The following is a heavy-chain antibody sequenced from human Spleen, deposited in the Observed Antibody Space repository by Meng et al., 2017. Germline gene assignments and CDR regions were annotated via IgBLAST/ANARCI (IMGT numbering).Heavy chain of an antibody. D-gene: IGHD3-10*01. CDR2: RNQPGNT. CDR3: ASVPPRGLGWFDP. V-gene: IGHV4-34*01. Sequence: GRLRRWRAGLLRPPETLLLTCGVYVWSLSGYYWTWSPQQGGEGVQSNGQRNQPGNTYNLPSVPSRVTLSVETSKNQFSMKVSGNTAADTALYFCASVPPRGLGWFDPWGQGTLVTVSS. CDR1: VWSLSGYY. J-gene: IGHJ5*02.